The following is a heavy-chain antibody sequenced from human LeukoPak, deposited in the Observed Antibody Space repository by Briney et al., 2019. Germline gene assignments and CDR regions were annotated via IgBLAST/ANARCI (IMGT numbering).Heavy chain of an antibody. D-gene: IGHD2-21*02. V-gene: IGHV3-30*04. Sequence: GGSLRLSCAASGFTFSSYAMHWVRQAPGKGLEWVAVISYDGSNKYYADSVKGRFTISRDNSKNTLYLQMNSLRAEDTAVYYCAKDRAVTGNYWGQGTLVTVSS. CDR3: AKDRAVTGNY. CDR2: ISYDGSNK. J-gene: IGHJ4*02. CDR1: GFTFSSYA.